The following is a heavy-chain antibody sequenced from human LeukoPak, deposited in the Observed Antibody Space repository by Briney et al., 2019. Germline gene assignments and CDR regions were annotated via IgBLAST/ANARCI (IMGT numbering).Heavy chain of an antibody. CDR2: ISSSSYI. J-gene: IGHJ3*02. V-gene: IGHV3-21*01. D-gene: IGHD6-13*01. CDR3: ARAPIDSNSWYQAFDI. Sequence: GGSLRLSCAASGFTFSSYSMNWVRQAPGKGLEWVSSISSSSYIYYADSVKGRFTISRDNAKNSLYLQMNSLRAEDTAVYYCARAPIDSNSWYQAFDIWGQGTMVTVSS. CDR1: GFTFSSYS.